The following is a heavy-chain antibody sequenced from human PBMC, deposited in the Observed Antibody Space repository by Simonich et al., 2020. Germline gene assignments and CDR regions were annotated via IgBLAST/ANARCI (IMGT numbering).Heavy chain of an antibody. J-gene: IGHJ6*02. D-gene: IGHD6-13*01. CDR2: IYHSGST. Sequence: QVQLQESGPGLVKPSETLSLTCAVSGYSISSGYYWGWIRQPPGKGLEWIGSIYHSGSTSYKPSLKSRVTISVDTSKNQFSLKLSSVTAADTAVYYGARVGYSNYYYYGMDVWGQGTTVTVSS. CDR3: ARVGYSNYYYYGMDV. CDR1: GYSISSGYY. V-gene: IGHV4-38-2*01.